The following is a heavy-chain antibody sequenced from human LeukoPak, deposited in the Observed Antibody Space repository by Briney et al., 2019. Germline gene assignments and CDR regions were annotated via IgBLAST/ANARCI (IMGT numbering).Heavy chain of an antibody. D-gene: IGHD6-6*01. V-gene: IGHV1-2*02. J-gene: IGHJ5*02. CDR1: GYTFTGYY. CDR2: INPNSGGT. Sequence: GASVKVSCKASGYTFTGYYMHWVRQAPGQGLEWMGWINPNSGGTNYAQKFQGRVTMTRDTSISTAYMELSRLRSDDTAVYYCARGLSIAARKKYNWFDPWGQGTLVTVSS. CDR3: ARGLSIAARKKYNWFDP.